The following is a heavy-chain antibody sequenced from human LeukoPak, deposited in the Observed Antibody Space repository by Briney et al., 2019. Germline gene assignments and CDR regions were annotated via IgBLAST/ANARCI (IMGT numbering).Heavy chain of an antibody. CDR1: GYTFTSYY. J-gene: IGHJ4*02. D-gene: IGHD3-22*01. CDR3: ARDPDYYYDSSGYYQGDY. CDR2: INPSGGST. V-gene: IGHV1-46*01. Sequence: GGSLRLSCAGSGYTFTSYYMHWVRQAPGQGLEWMGIINPSGGSTSYAQKFQGRVTMTRDTSTSTVYMELSSLRSEDTAVYYCARDPDYYYDSSGYYQGDYWGQGTLVTVSS.